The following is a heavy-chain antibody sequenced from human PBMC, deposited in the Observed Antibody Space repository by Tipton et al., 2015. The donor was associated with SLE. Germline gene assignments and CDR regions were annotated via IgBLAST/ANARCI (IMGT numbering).Heavy chain of an antibody. Sequence: SLRLSCAASGFTFDDYAMHWVRQPPGKGLEWVSGISWKSGSIGYADSVKGRFTISRDNAKNSLYLQMNSLRTEDTALYYCAKDMGFCVGDCSYYGMDVWGQETTVTVSS. D-gene: IGHD2-21*01. CDR2: ISWKSGSI. V-gene: IGHV3-9*01. J-gene: IGHJ6*02. CDR1: GFTFDDYA. CDR3: AKDMGFCVGDCSYYGMDV.